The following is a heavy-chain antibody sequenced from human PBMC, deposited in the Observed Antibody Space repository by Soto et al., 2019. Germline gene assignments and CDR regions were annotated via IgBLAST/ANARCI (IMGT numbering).Heavy chain of an antibody. CDR3: ARSPYYYDSSNYYGY. D-gene: IGHD3-22*01. V-gene: IGHV3-48*02. CDR1: WCTFISHG. CDR2: ISSSSTTI. Sequence: RLRNTAAWCTFISHGMNWIIKAPGKGLEWVSYISSSSTTIYYADSVKGRFTIFRDNAKNSLYLQLNSLRDEDTAVYYFARSPYYYDSSNYYGYWGQGTLVTVS. J-gene: IGHJ4*02.